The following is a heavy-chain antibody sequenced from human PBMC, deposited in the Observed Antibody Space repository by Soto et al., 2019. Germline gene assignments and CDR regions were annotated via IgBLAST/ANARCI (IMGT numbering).Heavy chain of an antibody. CDR1: GGCISSYY. Sequence: PAETLSLTCTVSGGCISSYYRSWIRQPPGKGLEWIGYIYYSGSTNYNPSLNSRVTRSIDTTKSEDSQKMTSVPVADLDVDDWARYSSASGYDFYGMDVWGQGTPVTVSS. V-gene: IGHV4-59*01. CDR2: IYYSGST. CDR3: ARYSSASGYDFYGMDV. J-gene: IGHJ6*02. D-gene: IGHD6-19*01.